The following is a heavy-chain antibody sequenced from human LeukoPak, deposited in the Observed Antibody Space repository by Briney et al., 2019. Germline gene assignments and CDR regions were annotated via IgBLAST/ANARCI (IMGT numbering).Heavy chain of an antibody. D-gene: IGHD5-18*01. CDR1: GFNVSSTY. V-gene: IGHV3-7*05. Sequence: GGSLRLSCVASGFNVSSTYMNWVRQAPGKGLEWVANINQDGSEKYYVDSVKGRFTISRDNAKNSLYLQMNSLRADDTAVYYCARADAGQRYFDYWGQGTLVTVSS. CDR2: INQDGSEK. CDR3: ARADAGQRYFDY. J-gene: IGHJ4*02.